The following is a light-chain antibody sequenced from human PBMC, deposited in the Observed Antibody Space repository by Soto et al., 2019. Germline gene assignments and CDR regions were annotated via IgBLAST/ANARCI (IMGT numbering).Light chain of an antibody. CDR3: SSHTGGSTYV. J-gene: IGLJ1*01. V-gene: IGLV2-14*01. CDR2: DVS. Sequence: QSVLTRPASVSGSPGQSITISCTGTSSDIGGYKYVSWYQQHPGKAPKLMIYDVSNRPSGVSNRFSGSKSGNTATLTISGLQGEDEAEYYCSSHTGGSTYVFGTGTKLTVL. CDR1: SSDIGGYKY.